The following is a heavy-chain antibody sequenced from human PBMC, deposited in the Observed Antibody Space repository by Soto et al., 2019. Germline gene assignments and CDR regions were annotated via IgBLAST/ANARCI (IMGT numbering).Heavy chain of an antibody. Sequence: GALRLSCAASGFTFSDYYMSWIRQAPGKGLEWVSYISSSGSTIYYADSVKGRFTISRDNAKNSLYLQMNSLRAEDTAVYYCRALPDYGDYAARFVHPGNWFDPWGQGTLVTVSS. V-gene: IGHV3-11*01. J-gene: IGHJ5*02. D-gene: IGHD4-17*01. CDR1: GFTFSDYY. CDR2: ISSSGSTI. CDR3: RALPDYGDYAARFVHPGNWFDP.